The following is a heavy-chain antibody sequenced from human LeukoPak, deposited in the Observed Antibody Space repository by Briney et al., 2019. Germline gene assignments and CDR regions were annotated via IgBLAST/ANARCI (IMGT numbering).Heavy chain of an antibody. D-gene: IGHD2-21*02. CDR2: INSDGSST. Sequence: GGSLRLSCAASGFTFSSYWMHWVRQAPGKGLVWVSRINSDGSSTSYADSVKGRFTISRDNAKNTLYLQMNSLRAEDAAVYYCARGEYCGGDCYSPLDYWGQGTLVTVSS. CDR1: GFTFSSYW. V-gene: IGHV3-74*01. J-gene: IGHJ4*02. CDR3: ARGEYCGGDCYSPLDY.